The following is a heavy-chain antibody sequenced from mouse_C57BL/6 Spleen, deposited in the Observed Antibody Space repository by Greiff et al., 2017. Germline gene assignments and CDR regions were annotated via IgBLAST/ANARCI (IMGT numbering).Heavy chain of an antibody. D-gene: IGHD2-3*01. CDR3: ARGSYDGYYYFDY. J-gene: IGHJ2*01. CDR2: INYDGSST. Sequence: EVQLQQSAGGLVQPGSSMKLSCTASGFTFSDYYMAWVRQVPEKGLEWVANINYDGSSTYYLDSLKSRFIISSDNAKNILYLQMSSLKSEDTATYYCARGSYDGYYYFDYWGQVTTLTVSS. V-gene: IGHV5-16*01. CDR1: GFTFSDYY.